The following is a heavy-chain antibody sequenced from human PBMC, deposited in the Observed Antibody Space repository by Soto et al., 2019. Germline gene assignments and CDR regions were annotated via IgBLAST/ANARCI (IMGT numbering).Heavy chain of an antibody. CDR1: GGSISSSSYY. V-gene: IGHV4-39*01. Sequence: QLQLQESGPGLVKPSETLSLTCTVSGGSISSSSYYWGWIRQPPGKGLEWIGSIYYSGSTYYNPSLKSRVTISVDTSKNQFSLKLSSVTAADTAVYYCARRHPLLAVAGYYFDYWGQGTLVTVSS. CDR2: IYYSGST. D-gene: IGHD6-19*01. CDR3: ARRHPLLAVAGYYFDY. J-gene: IGHJ4*02.